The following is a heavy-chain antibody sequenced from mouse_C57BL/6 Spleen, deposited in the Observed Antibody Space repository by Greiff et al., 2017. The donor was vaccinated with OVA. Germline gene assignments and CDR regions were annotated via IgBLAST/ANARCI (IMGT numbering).Heavy chain of an antibody. V-gene: IGHV1-82*01. CDR3: ARSPGSSNWYFDV. D-gene: IGHD1-1*01. CDR1: GYAFSSSW. J-gene: IGHJ1*03. CDR2: IYPGDGDT. Sequence: QVQLQQSGPELVKPGASVKISCKASGYAFSSSWMNWVKQRPGKGLEWIGRIYPGDGDTNYNGKFKGKATLTADKSSSTAYMQLSSLTSEDSAVYFCARSPGSSNWYFDVWGTGTTVTVSS.